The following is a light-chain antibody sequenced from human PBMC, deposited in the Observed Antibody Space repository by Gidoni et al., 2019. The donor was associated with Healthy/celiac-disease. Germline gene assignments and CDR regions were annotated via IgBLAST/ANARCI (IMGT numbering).Light chain of an antibody. CDR2: GAS. CDR3: QQHGSSPPLT. V-gene: IGKV3-20*01. J-gene: IGKJ4*01. CDR1: QSVSSSY. Sequence: EIVWTQSPGTLSWSPGERATLAGRASQSVSSSYLSWYQQKPGQAPRLLIYGASSRATGIPDWFSGSGSGTDFSLTISRLEPEDFAVYYCQQHGSSPPLTFGGGTKVEIK.